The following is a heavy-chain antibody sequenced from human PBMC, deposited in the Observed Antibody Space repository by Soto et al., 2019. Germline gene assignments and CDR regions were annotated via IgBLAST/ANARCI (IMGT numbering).Heavy chain of an antibody. CDR2: ISYDGSNK. CDR1: GFTFSSYG. J-gene: IGHJ4*02. V-gene: IGHV3-30*18. D-gene: IGHD4-17*01. Sequence: PGGSLRLSCAASGFTFSSYGMHWVRQAPGKGLEWVAVISYDGSNKYYADSVKGRFTISRDNSKNTLYLQMNSLRAEDTAVYYCAKNRAYGELDYWGQGTLVTVSS. CDR3: AKNRAYGELDY.